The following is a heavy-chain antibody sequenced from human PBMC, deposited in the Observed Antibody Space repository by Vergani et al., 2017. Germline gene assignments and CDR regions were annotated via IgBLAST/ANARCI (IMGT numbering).Heavy chain of an antibody. J-gene: IGHJ4*02. CDR1: GFTFDDYA. D-gene: IGHD5-12*01. V-gene: IGHV3-9*01. CDR2: ISWNSGSI. CDR3: AKENSGYEGSDY. Sequence: EVQLVESGGGLVQPGRSLRLSCAASGFTFDDYAMHWVRQAPGKGLEWVSGISWNSGSIGYADSVKGRFTISRDNSKNTLYLQMNSLRAEDTAVYYCAKENSGYEGSDYWGQGTLVTVSS.